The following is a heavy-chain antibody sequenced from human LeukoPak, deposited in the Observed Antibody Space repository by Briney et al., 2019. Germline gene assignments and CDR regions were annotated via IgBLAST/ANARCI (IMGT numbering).Heavy chain of an antibody. CDR1: GFSFSSFG. CDR3: ARDVVAATQTFSYGMDV. J-gene: IGHJ6*02. CDR2: VLHDGSNK. D-gene: IGHD2-15*01. V-gene: IGHV3-33*01. Sequence: PGRSLRLSCAASGFSFSSFGIHWVRQAPGKGLEWVAIVLHDGSNKHYADSVKGRFTISRDNSKNTLYLQMNSLRAEDTAVYYCARDVVAATQTFSYGMDVWGQGTTVTVSS.